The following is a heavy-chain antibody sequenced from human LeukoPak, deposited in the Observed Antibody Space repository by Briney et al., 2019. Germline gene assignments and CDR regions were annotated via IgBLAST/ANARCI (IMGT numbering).Heavy chain of an antibody. CDR3: ARWWGHSSVFSGWFDP. CDR1: GGSISSTNW. D-gene: IGHD6-19*01. CDR2: IYHSGST. Sequence: SETLSLTCAVSGGSISSTNWWSWVRQPPGKGLEWIGEIYHSGSTNYNPSLKSRVTISVDKSKNQFSLKLSSVTAADTAVYYCARWWGHSSVFSGWFDPWGQGTLVTVSS. V-gene: IGHV4-4*02. J-gene: IGHJ5*02.